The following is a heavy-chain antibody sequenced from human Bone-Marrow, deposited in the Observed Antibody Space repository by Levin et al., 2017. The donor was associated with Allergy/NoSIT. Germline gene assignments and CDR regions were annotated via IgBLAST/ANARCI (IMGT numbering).Heavy chain of an antibody. D-gene: IGHD3-16*02. J-gene: IGHJ4*02. V-gene: IGHV3-11*01. CDR3: AREPATYDYVWGSYRHFDY. Sequence: GGSLRLSCAASGFTFSDYYMSWIRQAPGKGLEWVSYISSSGSTIYYADSVKGRFTISRDNAKNSLYLQMNSLRAEDTAVYYCAREPATYDYVWGSYRHFDYWGQGTLVTVSS. CDR2: ISSSGSTI. CDR1: GFTFSDYY.